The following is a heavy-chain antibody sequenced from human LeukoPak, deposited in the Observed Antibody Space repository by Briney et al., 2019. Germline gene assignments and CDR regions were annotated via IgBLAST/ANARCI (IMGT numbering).Heavy chain of an antibody. Sequence: GGSLRLSCAASGFTVRSNHMTWVRQAPGKGLEWVSVIYSGGSTYLADSVKGRFTISRDNSKNTLYLQMNRLRAEDTAVYFCARVASKSPPYYGMDVWGQGTTVTVSS. CDR3: ARVASKSPPYYGMDV. CDR1: GFTVRSNH. J-gene: IGHJ6*02. CDR2: IYSGGST. V-gene: IGHV3-53*01.